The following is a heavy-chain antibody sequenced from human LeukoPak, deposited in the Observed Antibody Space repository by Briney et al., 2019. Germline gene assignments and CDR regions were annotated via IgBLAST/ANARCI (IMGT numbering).Heavy chain of an antibody. CDR1: GFTFSGFW. J-gene: IGHJ3*01. V-gene: IGHV3-7*03. Sequence: GGSLRLSCAVSGFTFSGFWMSWFRQAPGKGLEWVASINSDGSEGYYADVVKGRFTISRDNAKNSLYLQINSLRAEDTAVYYCARSSYSSSSSVWGQGTMVTVSS. CDR2: INSDGSEG. D-gene: IGHD6-6*01. CDR3: ARSSYSSSSSV.